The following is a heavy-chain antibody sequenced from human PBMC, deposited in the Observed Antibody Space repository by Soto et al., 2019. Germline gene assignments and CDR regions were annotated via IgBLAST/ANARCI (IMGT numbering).Heavy chain of an antibody. CDR2: IDPSDSYT. V-gene: IGHV5-10-1*01. CDR3: ALTTSESYYYYGMDV. J-gene: IGHJ6*02. Sequence: GESLKISCKGSGYSFTSYWISWVRQMPGKGLEWMGRIDPSDSYTNYSPSFQGHVTISADKSISTTYLQWSSLKASDTAMYYCALTTSESYYYYGMDVWGQGTTVTVSS. CDR1: GYSFTSYW. D-gene: IGHD4-17*01.